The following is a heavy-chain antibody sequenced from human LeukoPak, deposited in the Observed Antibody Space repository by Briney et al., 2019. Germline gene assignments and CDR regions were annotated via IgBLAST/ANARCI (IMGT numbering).Heavy chain of an antibody. Sequence: GVPLRLSCRPSVFTFNRYGMLCPPHAPDKALEWVAVIRYDGNNKYYAHPERRLFTISRDNSKNTVYPQVHSQRAEDTAVYHCASTYSGIWNSYGMAVWGQGSTASV. V-gene: IGHV3-33*01. CDR3: ASTYSGIWNSYGMAV. D-gene: IGHD6-13*01. J-gene: IGHJ6*02. CDR1: VFTFNRYG. CDR2: IRYDGNNK.